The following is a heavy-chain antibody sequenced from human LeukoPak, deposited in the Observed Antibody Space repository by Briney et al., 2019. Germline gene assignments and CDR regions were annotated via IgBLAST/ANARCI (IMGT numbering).Heavy chain of an antibody. J-gene: IGHJ2*01. D-gene: IGHD3-22*01. CDR1: GFTFSSYA. CDR3: ARDPDSSGNRNWYFDL. V-gene: IGHV3-23*01. CDR2: VSDSGGST. Sequence: GGSLRLSCAASGFTFSSYAMSWVRQAPGKGLEWVSAVSDSGGSTYYADSVKGRLPISRDNSKSTLYLQMNSLRAEDTAVYYCARDPDSSGNRNWYFDLWGRGTLVTVSS.